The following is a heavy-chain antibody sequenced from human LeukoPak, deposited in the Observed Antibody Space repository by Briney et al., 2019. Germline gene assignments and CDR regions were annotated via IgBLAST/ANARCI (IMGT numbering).Heavy chain of an antibody. J-gene: IGHJ4*02. V-gene: IGHV3-23*01. Sequence: PGGSLRLSCAASGFAFSTYAMSWVRQAPGKGLEWVSAISGNGVKTYYTDSVKGRFTFFRDNSKNTLYLQMNSLRADDTAVYYCAKDRAYSFDYWGQGPLVTVSS. CDR1: GFAFSTYA. D-gene: IGHD3-16*01. CDR2: ISGNGVKT. CDR3: AKDRAYSFDY.